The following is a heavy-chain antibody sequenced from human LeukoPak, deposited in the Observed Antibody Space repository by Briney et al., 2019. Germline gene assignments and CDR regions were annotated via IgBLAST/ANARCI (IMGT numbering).Heavy chain of an antibody. CDR3: AKGAEIDL. D-gene: IGHD3-16*01. Sequence: PGGSLRLSCAPSGFTFTNYAMNWVRLAPGKGLEWVSAVTGPGDTTYYADSVKGRFFMSREDSKTTVYLQMNSLRAEDTAIYYCAKGAEIDLWGQGTLVTVSS. J-gene: IGHJ5*02. CDR1: GFTFTNYA. V-gene: IGHV3-23*01. CDR2: VTGPGDTT.